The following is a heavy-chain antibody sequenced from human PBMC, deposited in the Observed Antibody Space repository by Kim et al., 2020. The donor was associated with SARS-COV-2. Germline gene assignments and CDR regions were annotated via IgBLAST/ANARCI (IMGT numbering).Heavy chain of an antibody. CDR2: INHSGST. J-gene: IGHJ3*02. V-gene: IGHV4-34*01. CDR3: ARRGYSGYEDAFDI. Sequence: SETLSLTCAVYGGSFSGYYWSWIRQSPGKGLEWIGEINHSGSTNYNPSLKSRVTISVDTSKNQFSLKLSSVTAADTAVYYCARRGYSGYEDAFDIWGQGTMVTVSS. CDR1: GGSFSGYY. D-gene: IGHD5-12*01.